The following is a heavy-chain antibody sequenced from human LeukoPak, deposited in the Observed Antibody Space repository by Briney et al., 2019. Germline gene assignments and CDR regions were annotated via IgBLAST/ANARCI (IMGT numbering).Heavy chain of an antibody. V-gene: IGHV3-11*04. D-gene: IGHD3-9*01. CDR3: ASLKVDHFEGYYMDV. J-gene: IGHJ6*03. CDR1: GFIFSDYY. CDR2: ITDNGGKI. Sequence: KPGGSLRLSCAASGFIFSDYYMGWIRQAPGRGLEWVSYITDNGGKIYYRDSVKGRFTMSRDNAKKSLYLQMNSLRAEDTAVYYCASLKVDHFEGYYMDVWGKGTTVTVSS.